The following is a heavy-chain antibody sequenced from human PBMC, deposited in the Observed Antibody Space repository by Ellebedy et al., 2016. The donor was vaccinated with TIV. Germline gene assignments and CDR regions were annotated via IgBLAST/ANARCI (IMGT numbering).Heavy chain of an antibody. J-gene: IGHJ4*02. Sequence: PGGSLRLSCAASGFTFSDHYMDWVRQAPGKGLEWVGRTRNKANSYTTEYAASVKGRFTISRDDSKNSLYLQLKSLKTEDTAVYYCARGGSYYPFAYWGQGTLVTVSS. D-gene: IGHD3-10*01. V-gene: IGHV3-72*01. CDR2: TRNKANSYTT. CDR3: ARGGSYYPFAY. CDR1: GFTFSDHY.